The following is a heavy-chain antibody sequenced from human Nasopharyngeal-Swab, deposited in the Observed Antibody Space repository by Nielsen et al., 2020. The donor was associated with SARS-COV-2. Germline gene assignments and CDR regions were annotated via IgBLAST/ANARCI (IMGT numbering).Heavy chain of an antibody. J-gene: IGHJ6*02. D-gene: IGHD3-9*01. V-gene: IGHV3-30*18. CDR3: AKEAGYYDILTGYYLSLGYGMDV. Sequence: GESLKISCAASGFTVSSNYMSWVRQAPGKGLEWVAVISYDGSNKYYADSVKGRFTISRDNSKNTLYLQMNSLRAEDTAVYYCAKEAGYYDILTGYYLSLGYGMDVWGQGTTVTVSS. CDR1: GFTVSSNY. CDR2: ISYDGSNK.